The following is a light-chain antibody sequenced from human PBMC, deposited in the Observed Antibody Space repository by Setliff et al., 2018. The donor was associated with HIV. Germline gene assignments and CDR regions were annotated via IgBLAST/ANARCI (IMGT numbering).Light chain of an antibody. Sequence: QSALTQPPSVSGAPGQRVTISCTGSSSNIGAGYDVHWYQQLPGTAPKLLIYSNSNRPSGVPDRFSGSKSGTSASLAITGLQAEDEADYYCQSYDSSLSGYVFGTGTKVTV. J-gene: IGLJ1*01. V-gene: IGLV1-40*01. CDR3: QSYDSSLSGYV. CDR1: SSNIGAGYD. CDR2: SNS.